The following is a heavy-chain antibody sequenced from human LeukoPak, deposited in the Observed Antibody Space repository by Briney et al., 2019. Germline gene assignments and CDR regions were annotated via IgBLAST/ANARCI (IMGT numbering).Heavy chain of an antibody. CDR2: ISYDGSNK. CDR3: ARDRGTKYFDY. D-gene: IGHD3-10*01. V-gene: IGHV3-30*04. J-gene: IGHJ4*02. CDR1: GFTFSSYA. Sequence: PGRSLRLSCAASGFTFSSYAMHWVRQAPGKGLEWVAVISYDGSNKYYADSVKGRFTISRDNSRNTLYLQMNSLRAEDPAVYYCARDRGTKYFDYWAQGTLVSVSS.